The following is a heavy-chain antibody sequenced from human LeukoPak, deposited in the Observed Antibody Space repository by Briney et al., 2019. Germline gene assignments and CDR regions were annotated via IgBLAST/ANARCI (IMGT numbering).Heavy chain of an antibody. V-gene: IGHV4-38-2*01. CDR3: ARHEYSGSYYGLSWFDP. Sequence: SETLSLTCGVSGYSISNGYYWGWIRQPPGKGLEWIGSIYHSGSTYYNPSLKSRVTISVDTSKNQLSLKLSSLTAADTAVYYCARHEYSGSYYGLSWFDPWGQGTLVTVSS. CDR1: GYSISNGYY. D-gene: IGHD1-26*01. CDR2: IYHSGST. J-gene: IGHJ5*02.